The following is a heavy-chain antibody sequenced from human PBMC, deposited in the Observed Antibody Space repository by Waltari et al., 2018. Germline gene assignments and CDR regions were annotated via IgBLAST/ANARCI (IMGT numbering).Heavy chain of an antibody. J-gene: IGHJ4*02. Sequence: QVQLQESGPGLVKPSQTLSLTCSVSGGSINSGTRYYWNWIRQPAGKGLEWIGSIYPSGSNKYNPYLESRVTMAIDTSKNQFSLKLSSVTAADTAVYYCAMEGREVASLWGQGTLVTVSS. V-gene: IGHV4-61*02. CDR2: IYPSGSN. CDR3: AMEGREVASL. CDR1: GGSINSGTRYY. D-gene: IGHD2-15*01.